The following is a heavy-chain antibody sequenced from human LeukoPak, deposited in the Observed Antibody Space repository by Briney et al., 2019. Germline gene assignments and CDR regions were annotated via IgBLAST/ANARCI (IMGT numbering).Heavy chain of an antibody. J-gene: IGHJ6*03. D-gene: IGHD5-18*01. CDR3: AREEVGTAMVVAGGFGPTIINYYYMDV. CDR2: INTNTGNP. CDR1: GYTFTSYA. Sequence: GASVKVSCKASGYTFTSYAMNWVRQAPGQGLEWMGWINTNTGNPTYAQGFTGRFVFSLDTSVSTAYLEISSLKAEDTAVYYCAREEVGTAMVVAGGFGPTIINYYYMDVWGKGTTVTVSS. V-gene: IGHV7-4-1*02.